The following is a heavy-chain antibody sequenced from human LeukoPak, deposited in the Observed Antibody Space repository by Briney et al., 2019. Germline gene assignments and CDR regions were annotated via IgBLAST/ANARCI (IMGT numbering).Heavy chain of an antibody. V-gene: IGHV4-59*01. CDR3: ARDARYYDSSGYYAFDV. CDR1: GGSIRPYY. CDR2: IYHTGST. D-gene: IGHD3-22*01. J-gene: IGHJ3*01. Sequence: SEPLSLPCTVSGGSIRPYYWSWLRQAPGKGLEWIGYIYHTGSTTYNPSLKSRVTISVDKSKNQFSLKLSSVTAADTAVYYCARDARYYDSSGYYAFDVWGQGTVVTVSS.